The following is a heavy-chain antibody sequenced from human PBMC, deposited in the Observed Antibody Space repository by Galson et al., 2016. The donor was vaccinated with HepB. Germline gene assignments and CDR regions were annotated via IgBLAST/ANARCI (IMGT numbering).Heavy chain of an antibody. V-gene: IGHV4-4*02. D-gene: IGHD3-22*01. J-gene: IGHJ1*01. Sequence: TLSLTCAVSGASISINNWWSWVRQPPGKGLEWIGEIYHSGSTNYNPSLKSRVNISVDKSKNQFSLKLSSVTAADTAVYYCARASGYFDSSGFLYWGQGTLVTVSS. CDR3: ARASGYFDSSGFLY. CDR1: GASISINNW. CDR2: IYHSGST.